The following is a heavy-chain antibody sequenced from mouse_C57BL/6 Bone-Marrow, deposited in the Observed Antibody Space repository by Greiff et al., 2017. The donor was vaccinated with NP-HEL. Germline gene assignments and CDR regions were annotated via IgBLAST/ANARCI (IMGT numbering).Heavy chain of an antibody. V-gene: IGHV1-80*01. CDR3: ARGAY. CDR1: GYEFSNYW. J-gene: IGHJ3*01. CDR2: IYPGDGAP. Sequence: VQLQQSGAELVKPGASVKISCKASGYEFSNYWMNWVKQRPGKGLEWIGQIYPGDGAPNYTGNFQAKATLTADKSSSTAYMQLSRLTSEVSAVYFCARGAYWGQGTLVTVSA.